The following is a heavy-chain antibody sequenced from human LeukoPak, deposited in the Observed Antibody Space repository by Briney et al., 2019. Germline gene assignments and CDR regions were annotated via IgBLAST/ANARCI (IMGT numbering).Heavy chain of an antibody. CDR2: IAPTGYT. V-gene: IGHV4-34*01. Sequence: SESLSLTCGVHGVSITAYYWSWIRQSPGESLEWSGEIAPTGYTIYNPSLKSRVAMSVDTSKNHLSLTLTSLTAADTAIYYCARIRCGPTNGNCYNYWGRGALVTVSS. D-gene: IGHD4-23*01. CDR3: ARIRCGPTNGNCYNY. J-gene: IGHJ4*02. CDR1: GVSITAYY.